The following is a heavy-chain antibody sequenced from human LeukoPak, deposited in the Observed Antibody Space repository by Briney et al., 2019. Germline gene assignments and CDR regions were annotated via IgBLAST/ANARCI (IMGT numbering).Heavy chain of an antibody. CDR2: IYYSGST. CDR3: AGLSRAALWLVRETRFDP. V-gene: IGHV4-39*01. J-gene: IGHJ5*02. D-gene: IGHD6-19*01. CDR1: GGSISSSSYY. Sequence: SETLSLTCTVSGGSISSSSYYWGWIRQPPGKGLEWIGSIYYSGSTYYNPSLKSRVTISVDTSKNQFSLKLSSVTAADTAVYYCAGLSRAALWLVRETRFDPWGQEPWSPSPQ.